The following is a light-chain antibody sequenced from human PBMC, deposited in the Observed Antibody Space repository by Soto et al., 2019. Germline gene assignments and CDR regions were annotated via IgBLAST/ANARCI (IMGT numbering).Light chain of an antibody. V-gene: IGKV1-8*01. Sequence: ALRMTQSPSSLSASTGDRVTITCRASQGISSYLAWYQQKPGKAPKLLIYAASTLQSGVPSRFSGSGSGTDFTLTISCLQSEDFATYYCQQYYSYLPLTFGGGTKVEIK. CDR1: QGISSY. CDR2: AAS. CDR3: QQYYSYLPLT. J-gene: IGKJ4*01.